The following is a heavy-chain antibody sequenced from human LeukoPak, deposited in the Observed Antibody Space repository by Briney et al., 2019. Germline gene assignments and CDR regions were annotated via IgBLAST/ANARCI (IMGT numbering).Heavy chain of an antibody. CDR1: GASLARDMYH. D-gene: IGHD2-2*01. CDR2: IYYDGST. CDR3: ARHHKYCSSTSCYKVGDPTDAFAI. V-gene: IGHV4-39*01. Sequence: SETLSLTCTVSGASLARDMYHWGWVRQSPGKGLEWLGTIYYDGSTFYSPSFKSRVTISINASKKQLSLNLASVTAADTAVYYCARHHKYCSSTSCYKVGDPTDAFAIWGLGTMVTVSS. J-gene: IGHJ3*02.